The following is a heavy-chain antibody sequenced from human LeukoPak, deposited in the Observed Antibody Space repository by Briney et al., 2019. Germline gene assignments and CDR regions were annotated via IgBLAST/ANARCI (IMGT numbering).Heavy chain of an antibody. J-gene: IGHJ4*02. CDR3: MRESEYDHSASFDY. CDR1: GFTFSSFS. CDR2: MSFDGNAM. D-gene: IGHD3-22*01. V-gene: IGHV3-30-3*01. Sequence: PGRSLRLSCSASGFTFSSFSMNWVRQAPGKGLEWVAVMSFDGNAMFYAGSAKGRLPISRDNSKNRLYLQMNSLRAEDTAVYYCMRESEYDHSASFDYWGQGTLVT.